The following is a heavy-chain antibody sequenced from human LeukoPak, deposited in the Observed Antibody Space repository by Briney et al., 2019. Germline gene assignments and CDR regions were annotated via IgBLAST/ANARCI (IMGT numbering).Heavy chain of an antibody. Sequence: PGRSLRLSCAASGFIFNDHAMYWVRQPPGKGPEWVSAITCDSTNTGYADSVKGRFTISRDNAKNSLYLQMNSLRPEDTALYYCARASYYYDTSGLGAFDIWGQGTMVTVSS. J-gene: IGHJ3*02. CDR2: ITCDSTNT. D-gene: IGHD3-22*01. CDR3: ARASYYYDTSGLGAFDI. V-gene: IGHV3-9*01. CDR1: GFIFNDHA.